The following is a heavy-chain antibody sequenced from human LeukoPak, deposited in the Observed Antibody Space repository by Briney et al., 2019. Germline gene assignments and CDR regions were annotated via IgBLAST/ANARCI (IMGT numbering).Heavy chain of an antibody. CDR1: GFTFGNSW. V-gene: IGHV3-74*01. D-gene: IGHD1-14*01. Sequence: GGSLRLSSAASGFTFGNSWLHWVRQAPGKGLVWVSLINADGSTATYADSVKGRFTISRDNARNTLSLQMNSLTIEDTAVYYCVVVVEPPDSDGFDVWGQGTMITVSS. J-gene: IGHJ3*01. CDR2: INADGSTA. CDR3: VVVVEPPDSDGFDV.